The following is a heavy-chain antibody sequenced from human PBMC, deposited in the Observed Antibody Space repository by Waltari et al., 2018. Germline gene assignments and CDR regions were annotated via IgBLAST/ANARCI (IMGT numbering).Heavy chain of an antibody. J-gene: IGHJ4*02. CDR3: AREMRTYSSGYSYYFDY. V-gene: IGHV1-2*06. CDR1: GYTFTGYN. D-gene: IGHD3-22*01. CDR2: INPNSGGT. Sequence: QVQLVQSGAEVKKPGASVKVSCKASGYTFTGYNMHWVRQAPGQGLEWMGRINPNSGGTNYAQKFQGRVTMTRDTSISTAYMELSRLRSDDTAVYYCAREMRTYSSGYSYYFDYWGQGTLVTVSS.